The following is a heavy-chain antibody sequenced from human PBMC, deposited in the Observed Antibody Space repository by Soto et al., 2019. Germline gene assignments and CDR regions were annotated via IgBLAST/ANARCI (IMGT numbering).Heavy chain of an antibody. CDR3: AKGVDYYDSSGYYSYYYNGMDV. Sequence: EVQLLESGGGLVQPGGALRVSSAASGFRFHTYAMSWARQAPGKGLEWVSAISGSGGSTYYADSVKGRFTISRDNSENTLYLQMNSLRAEDTAVYYCAKGVDYYDSSGYYSYYYNGMDVWGQGTTVTASS. CDR2: ISGSGGST. D-gene: IGHD3-22*01. CDR1: GFRFHTYA. J-gene: IGHJ6*02. V-gene: IGHV3-23*01.